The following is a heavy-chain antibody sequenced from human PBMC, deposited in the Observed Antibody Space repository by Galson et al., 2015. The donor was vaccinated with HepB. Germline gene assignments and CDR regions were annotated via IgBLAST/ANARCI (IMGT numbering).Heavy chain of an antibody. D-gene: IGHD3-9*01. CDR1: GFSFSAHT. CDR3: ASAPNYDLLSGYLDY. V-gene: IGHV3-11*06. J-gene: IGHJ4*02. Sequence: SLRLSCAASGFSFSAHTMTWVRQAPGKGLEWISYITSSGSYTNYADSVKGRFTISRDNAKNSLYLQMNSLRAEDTAVYFCASAPNYDLLSGYLDYWGQGTLVTVSS. CDR2: ITSSGSYT.